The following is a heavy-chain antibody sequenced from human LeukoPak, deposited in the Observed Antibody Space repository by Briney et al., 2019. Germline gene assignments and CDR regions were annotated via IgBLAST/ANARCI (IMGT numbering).Heavy chain of an antibody. CDR2: INPNSGGT. CDR3: ARDQYSSSWYAPYYYYGMDV. D-gene: IGHD6-13*01. Sequence: GASVKVSCKASGYTFTGYYMHWVRQAPGQGLEWMGWINPNSGGTNYAQKFQGRVTMTRDTSISTAYMELSRLRSDDTAVYYCARDQYSSSWYAPYYYYGMDVWGQGTTVTVSS. J-gene: IGHJ6*02. CDR1: GYTFTGYY. V-gene: IGHV1-2*02.